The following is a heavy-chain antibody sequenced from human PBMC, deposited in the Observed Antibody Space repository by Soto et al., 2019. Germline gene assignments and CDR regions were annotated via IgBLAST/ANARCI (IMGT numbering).Heavy chain of an antibody. Sequence: QLQLQESGSRLVKSSETLSLTCAVSGDTISTGGYSWAWIRQPPGKPLEWIGHNYHSGNPYYNPSRKTRIILSVDRPTTQLSRKLSSVTAAATAVYYWAREPYGDYVGHFGPWGQGPLVTVSS. CDR1: GDTISTGGYS. D-gene: IGHD4-17*01. CDR2: NYHSGNP. V-gene: IGHV4-30-2*01. J-gene: IGHJ5*02. CDR3: AREPYGDYVGHFGP.